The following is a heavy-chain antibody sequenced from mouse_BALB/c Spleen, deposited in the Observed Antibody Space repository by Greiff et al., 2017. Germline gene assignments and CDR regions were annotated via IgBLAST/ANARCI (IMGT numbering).Heavy chain of an antibody. Sequence: EVHLVESGTVLARPGASVKMSCKASGYTFTSYWMHWVKQRPGQGLEWIGAIYPGNSDTSYNQKFKGKAKLTAVTSTSTAYMELSSLTNEDSAVYYCTGWLLRGVDYWGQGTSVTVSS. J-gene: IGHJ4*01. CDR1: GYTFTSYW. D-gene: IGHD2-3*01. CDR3: TGWLLRGVDY. V-gene: IGHV1-5*01. CDR2: IYPGNSDT.